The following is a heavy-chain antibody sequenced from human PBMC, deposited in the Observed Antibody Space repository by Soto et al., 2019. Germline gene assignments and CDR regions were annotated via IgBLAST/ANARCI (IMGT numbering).Heavy chain of an antibody. Sequence: GESLKISCKGSGYSFTSYWIGWVRQMPGKGLEWMGIIYPGDSDTRYSPSFHGQVTISADKSISTAYLQWSSLKASDTAMYYCARHHCSSTSCYRGQDYYYYYGMDVWGQGTRSPSP. CDR1: GYSFTSYW. D-gene: IGHD2-2*02. V-gene: IGHV5-51*01. CDR2: IYPGDSDT. CDR3: ARHHCSSTSCYRGQDYYYYYGMDV. J-gene: IGHJ6*02.